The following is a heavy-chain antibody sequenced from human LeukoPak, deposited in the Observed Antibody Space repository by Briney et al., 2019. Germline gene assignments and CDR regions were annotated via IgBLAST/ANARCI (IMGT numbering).Heavy chain of an antibody. J-gene: IGHJ4*02. D-gene: IGHD5-24*01. CDR1: GFTFSSYS. CDR2: ISSGSSVI. V-gene: IGHV3-48*02. CDR3: ARGRDYYSDY. Sequence: GGSLRLSCAASGFTFSSYSMNWVRQAPGKGLEWVSYISSGSSVIYYADSVKGRFTISRDNAKNSLYLQMNSLRDEDTAVYYCARGRDYYSDYWGQGTLVTVSS.